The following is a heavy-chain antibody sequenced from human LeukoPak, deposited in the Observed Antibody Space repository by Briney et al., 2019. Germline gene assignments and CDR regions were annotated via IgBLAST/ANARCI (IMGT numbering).Heavy chain of an antibody. V-gene: IGHV3-21*01. CDR2: ISSSSSYI. D-gene: IGHD3-3*01. J-gene: IGHJ4*02. CDR3: ARGPPRTYYDFWSGYLRCDY. Sequence: GGSLRPSCAASGFTFSSYSMNWVRQAPGKGLEWVSSISSSSSYIYYADSVKGRFTISRDNAKNSLYLQMNSLRAEDTAVYYCARGPPRTYYDFWSGYLRCDYWGQGTLVTVSS. CDR1: GFTFSSYS.